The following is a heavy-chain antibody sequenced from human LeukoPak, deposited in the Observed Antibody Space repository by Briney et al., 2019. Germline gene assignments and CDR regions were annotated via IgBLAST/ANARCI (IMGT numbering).Heavy chain of an antibody. CDR3: VTGYYYYGMDV. V-gene: IGHV1-24*01. CDR2: FDPKDGET. Sequence: ASVKVSCKVSGYTLTDLSMHWVRQGPGKGLEYMGGFDPKDGETIYAQKFQGRVTMTEDTSTDTAYMELSSLRSEDTAVYYCVTGYYYYGMDVWGQGTTVTVSS. J-gene: IGHJ6*02. CDR1: GYTLTDLS.